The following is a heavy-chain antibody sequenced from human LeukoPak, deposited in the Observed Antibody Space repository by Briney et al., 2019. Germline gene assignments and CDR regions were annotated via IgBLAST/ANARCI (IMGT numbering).Heavy chain of an antibody. D-gene: IGHD2-2*01. V-gene: IGHV5-51*01. CDR2: IYPGDSDT. CDR1: GYSFTSYW. CDR3: ARQWGDCSSTSCYSAD. Sequence: GESLKISCKGSGYSFTSYWIGWVRQMSGKGLEWMGIIYPGDSDTRYGPSFQGRVTISADKSISTAYLQWSSLKAADTAIYYCARQWGDCSSTSCYSADWGQGTLVTVSS. J-gene: IGHJ4*02.